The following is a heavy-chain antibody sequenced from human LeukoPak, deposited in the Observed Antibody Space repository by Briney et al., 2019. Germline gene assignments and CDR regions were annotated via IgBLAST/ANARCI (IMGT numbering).Heavy chain of an antibody. D-gene: IGHD1-7*01. CDR2: IYHTGST. CDR3: ARGNYVDWFDP. Sequence: PSETLSLTCTVSGGSFSNHYWSWIRQPPGKGLEWIGYIYHTGSTNYNPSLKSRVTISVDTSKNQLSLKLSSVTAADTAVYYCARGNYVDWFDPWGQGTQVTVSS. V-gene: IGHV4-59*11. CDR1: GGSFSNHY. J-gene: IGHJ5*02.